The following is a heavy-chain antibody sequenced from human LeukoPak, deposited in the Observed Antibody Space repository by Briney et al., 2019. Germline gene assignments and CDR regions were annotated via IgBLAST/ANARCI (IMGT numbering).Heavy chain of an antibody. J-gene: IGHJ4*02. Sequence: SVKVSCKASGGTFSSYAISWVRQAPGQGLEWMGRIIPIFGTANYAQKFQGRVTITTDESTNTAYMELSSLRSEDTAVYYCARGPLNWNDGNYFGYWGQGTLVTVSS. CDR1: GGTFSSYA. CDR3: ARGPLNWNDGNYFGY. CDR2: IIPIFGTA. V-gene: IGHV1-69*05. D-gene: IGHD1-1*01.